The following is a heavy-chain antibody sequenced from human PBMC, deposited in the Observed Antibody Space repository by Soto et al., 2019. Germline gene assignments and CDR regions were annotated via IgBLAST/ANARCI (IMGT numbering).Heavy chain of an antibody. CDR3: ARGRIMITFGGLTYYSGMDV. CDR1: GGSISRGGYS. Sequence: QLQLQEYGSGLVKPSPTLSLTCAVSGGSISRGGYSRSWIRQPPGKGLQWIGNILHSGKTNYNPSLMSRITMSVDRSRSHVSRNLSSVTSADAAVYYCARGRIMITFGGLTYYSGMDVWGQGTGVSVSS. D-gene: IGHD3-16*01. CDR2: ILHSGKT. V-gene: IGHV4-30-2*01. J-gene: IGHJ6*01.